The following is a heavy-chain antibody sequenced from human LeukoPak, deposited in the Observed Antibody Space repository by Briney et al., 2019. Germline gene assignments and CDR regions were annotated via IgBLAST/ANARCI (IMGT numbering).Heavy chain of an antibody. CDR1: GGSISSYY. CDR3: ARGVAAAGRGGFQH. CDR2: IYYSGST. J-gene: IGHJ1*01. Sequence: PSETLSLTCTVSGGSISSYYWSWIRQPPGKGLEWIGYIYYSGSTNYNPSLKSRVTISVDTSENQFSLKLSSVTAADTAVYYCARGVAAAGRGGFQHWGQGTLVTVSS. V-gene: IGHV4-59*01. D-gene: IGHD6-13*01.